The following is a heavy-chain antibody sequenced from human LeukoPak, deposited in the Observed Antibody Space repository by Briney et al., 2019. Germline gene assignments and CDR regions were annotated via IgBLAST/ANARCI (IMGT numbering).Heavy chain of an antibody. Sequence: PGGSLRLSCVASGFTFNIYSMYWVRQAPAKGLEWVACFTRSGVHIYYADSVKGRFTISRDNANNSLYLQMNSLRGEDTAVYYCARDLMTGTLGVDWSDPWGQGTLVTVSS. CDR1: GFTFNIYS. J-gene: IGHJ5*02. V-gene: IGHV3-21*01. D-gene: IGHD1-20*01. CDR3: ARDLMTGTLGVDWSDP. CDR2: FTRSGVHI.